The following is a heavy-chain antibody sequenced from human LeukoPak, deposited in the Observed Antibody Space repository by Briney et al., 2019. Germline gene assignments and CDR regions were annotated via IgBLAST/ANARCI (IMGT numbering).Heavy chain of an antibody. V-gene: IGHV4-30-4*08. J-gene: IGHJ6*03. Sequence: SETLSLTCTVSGGSISSGDYYWSWIRQPPGKGLEWIGYIYYSGSTYYNPSLKSRVTISVDTSKNQFSLKLSSVTAADTAVYYCARAYCSSTSCYTDYYMDVWGKGTTVTVSS. CDR3: ARAYCSSTSCYTDYYMDV. D-gene: IGHD2-2*02. CDR2: IYYSGST. CDR1: GGSISSGDYY.